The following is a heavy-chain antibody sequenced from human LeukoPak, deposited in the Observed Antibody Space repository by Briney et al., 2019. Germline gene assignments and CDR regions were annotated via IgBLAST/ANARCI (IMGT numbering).Heavy chain of an antibody. J-gene: IGHJ4*02. V-gene: IGHV3-74*01. CDR2: INSDGSST. CDR3: TRIFRLADG. Sequence: GGSLRPSCATSGFTFSSSWMHWVRQAPGKGLVWVSRINSDGSSTTYADSVKGRFIISRDNAKNTLYLQMNSLRAEDTAVYYCTRIFRLADGGGRGTLVTVSS. CDR1: GFTFSSSW. D-gene: IGHD2-21*01.